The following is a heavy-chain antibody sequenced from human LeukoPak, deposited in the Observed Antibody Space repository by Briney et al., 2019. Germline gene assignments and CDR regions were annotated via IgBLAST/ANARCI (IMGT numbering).Heavy chain of an antibody. CDR1: GFTFSNHG. CDR2: IRYEGRHK. Sequence: PGGSLRLSCAASGFTFSNHGMHWVRQGPGKGLEWVAFIRYEGRHKYYADSVKGRFTISRDNAKNSLYLQMNSLRAEDTAVYYCAGGGGPEMATRHGAFDIWGQGTMVTVSS. J-gene: IGHJ3*02. CDR3: AGGGGPEMATRHGAFDI. D-gene: IGHD5-24*01. V-gene: IGHV3-30*02.